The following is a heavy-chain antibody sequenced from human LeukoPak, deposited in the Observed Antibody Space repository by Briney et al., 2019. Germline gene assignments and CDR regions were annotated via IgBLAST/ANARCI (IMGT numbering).Heavy chain of an antibody. D-gene: IGHD5-18*01. Sequence: ASVKVSCKASGYTFTSYGISWVRQAPGQGLEWMGWISAYNGNTNYAQKLQGRVTMTTDTSTSTAYMELRSLRSEDTAVYYCAPKVLRSGYSYGFGNYWGQGTLATVSS. CDR2: ISAYNGNT. V-gene: IGHV1-18*01. CDR1: GYTFTSYG. J-gene: IGHJ4*02. CDR3: APKVLRSGYSYGFGNY.